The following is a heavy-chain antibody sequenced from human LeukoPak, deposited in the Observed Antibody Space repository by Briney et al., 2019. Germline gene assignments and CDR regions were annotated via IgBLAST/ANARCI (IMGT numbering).Heavy chain of an antibody. J-gene: IGHJ4*02. CDR1: GGSISSSGYY. V-gene: IGHV4-39*07. Sequence: PSETLSLTCTVSGGSISSSGYYWGWIRQPPGKGLEWIGSIYHSGSTYYNPPLKSRVTISVDTSKNQFSLKLSSVTAADTAVYYCAIAAAAPYWGQGTLVTVSS. D-gene: IGHD6-13*01. CDR3: AIAAAAPY. CDR2: IYHSGST.